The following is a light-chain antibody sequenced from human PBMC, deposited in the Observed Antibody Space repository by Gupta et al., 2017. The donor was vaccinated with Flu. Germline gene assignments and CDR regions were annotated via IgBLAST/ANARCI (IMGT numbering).Light chain of an antibody. V-gene: IGLV3-25*02. CDR1: SLPKQY. Sequence: SYELPQPPSVSVSPGQAARITCSGDSLPKQYAYWYQQKPGQAPVLVIYKDSERPSGIPERFSGSSSGTTVTLTIRGVQAEDEADYYCQSADSSGTYRVFGGGTKLTVL. CDR3: QSADSSGTYRV. J-gene: IGLJ3*02. CDR2: KDS.